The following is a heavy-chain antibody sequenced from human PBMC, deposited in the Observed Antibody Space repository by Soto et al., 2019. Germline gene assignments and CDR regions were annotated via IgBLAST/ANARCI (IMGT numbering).Heavy chain of an antibody. V-gene: IGHV4-31*03. J-gene: IGHJ5*02. D-gene: IGHD3-10*01. CDR1: GGSISSGGYY. Sequence: SETLSLTCTVSGGSISSGGYYWSWIRQHPGKGLGWIGYIYYSGSTYYNPSLKSRVTISVDTSKNQFSLKLSSVTAADTAVYYCARWGDVVRGVIITNWFDPWGQGTLVTVSS. CDR2: IYYSGST. CDR3: ARWGDVVRGVIITNWFDP.